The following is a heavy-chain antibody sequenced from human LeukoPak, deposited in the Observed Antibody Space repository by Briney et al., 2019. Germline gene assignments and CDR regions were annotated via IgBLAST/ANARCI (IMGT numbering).Heavy chain of an antibody. J-gene: IGHJ4*02. CDR1: GLMFSRHW. CDR2: IKLDGSEK. D-gene: IGHD6-13*01. V-gene: IGHV3-7*03. CDR3: ARGGYSSSMFWID. Sequence: GGSLRLSCAASGLMFSRHWMTWVRQAPGRGPEWVANIKLDGSEKFYVDSVKGRFTISRDNAKNSVYLEMNSLRADDTAMYYCARGGYSSSMFWIDWGQGTPVTVSS.